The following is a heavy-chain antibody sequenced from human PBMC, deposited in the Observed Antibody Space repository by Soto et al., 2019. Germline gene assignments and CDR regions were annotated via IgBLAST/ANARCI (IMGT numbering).Heavy chain of an antibody. V-gene: IGHV3-48*03. J-gene: IGHJ4*02. Sequence: EVQLVESGGGLVQPGGSLRLSCAASGFTFSSYEMNWVRQAPGKGLEWVSYISSSGSTIYYADSVKGRFTISSDNAKNSLSLQMNSLRAEDTAVYYCARDIGDDSSGYYYHAFDYWGQGTLDIVSS. D-gene: IGHD3-22*01. CDR3: ARDIGDDSSGYYYHAFDY. CDR2: ISSSGSTI. CDR1: GFTFSSYE.